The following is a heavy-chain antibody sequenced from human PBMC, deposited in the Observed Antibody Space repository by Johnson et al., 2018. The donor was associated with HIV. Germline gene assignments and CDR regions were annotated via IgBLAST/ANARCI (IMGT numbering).Heavy chain of an antibody. CDR2: ISRSGSTI. J-gene: IGHJ3*02. CDR1: GFTFSDYY. D-gene: IGHD6-13*01. V-gene: IGHV3-11*01. Sequence: QVLLVESGGGVVQPGRSLRLSCAASGFTFSDYYMSWIRQAPGKGLEWVSYISRSGSTIYYADSVKGRFTISRDNAKNSLYLQMNSLKSEDTAVYYCATGASSTWSLGALDIWGQGTMVTVSS. CDR3: ATGASSTWSLGALDI.